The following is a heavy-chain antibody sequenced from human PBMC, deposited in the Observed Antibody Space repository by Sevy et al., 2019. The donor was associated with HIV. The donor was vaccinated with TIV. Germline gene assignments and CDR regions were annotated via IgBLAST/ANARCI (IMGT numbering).Heavy chain of an antibody. CDR3: ARTASMDYFFYYAMDV. Sequence: GGSLRLSCAASGFTFSTYWMHWARQAPGKGLVWVSRVNSDGSSTIYADSVKGRVTISRDNAKNTLYLQMNSLRAEDTAVYYCARTASMDYFFYYAMDVWGQGTTVTVSS. CDR2: VNSDGSST. J-gene: IGHJ6*02. CDR1: GFTFSTYW. V-gene: IGHV3-74*01.